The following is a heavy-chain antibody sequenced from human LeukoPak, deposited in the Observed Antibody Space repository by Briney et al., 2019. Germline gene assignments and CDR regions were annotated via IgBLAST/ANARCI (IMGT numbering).Heavy chain of an antibody. CDR2: IYYSGST. CDR3: ARRGGGLDAFDI. CDR1: GGSISSYY. J-gene: IGHJ3*02. Sequence: PSVTLSLTCTVSGGSISSYYWSWIRQPSGKGLEWIGYIYYSGSTNYNPSLKSRVTISVDTSKSQFSLKLSSVTAADTAVYYCARRGGGLDAFDIWGQGTMVTVSS. D-gene: IGHD2-15*01. V-gene: IGHV4-59*08.